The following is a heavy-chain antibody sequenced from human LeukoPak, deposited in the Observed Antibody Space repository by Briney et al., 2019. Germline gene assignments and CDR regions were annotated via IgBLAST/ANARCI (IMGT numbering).Heavy chain of an antibody. CDR2: IYYSGST. CDR1: GGSISSSSYY. V-gene: IGHV4-39*01. J-gene: IGHJ4*02. Sequence: PSETLSLTCTVSGGSISSSSYYWGWIRQPPGTGLEWIGSIYYSGSTYYNPSLKSRVTISVDTSKNQFSLKLSSVTAADTAVYFCATTVVPAAIVGYYFDYWGQGTLVTVSS. D-gene: IGHD2-2*02. CDR3: ATTVVPAAIVGYYFDY.